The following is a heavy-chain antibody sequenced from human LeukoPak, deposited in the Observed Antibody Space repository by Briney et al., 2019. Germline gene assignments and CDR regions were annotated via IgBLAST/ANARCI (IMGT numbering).Heavy chain of an antibody. V-gene: IGHV4-59*11. CDR3: ARSPLDWYFDL. J-gene: IGHJ2*01. CDR2: IYYSGST. CDR1: GGSISSHY. Sequence: TSETLSLTCTVSGGSISSHYWSWIRQPPGRGLEWIGYIYYSGSTNYNPSLKSRVTISVDTSKNQFSLKLSSVTAADTAVYYCARSPLDWYFDLWGRGTLVTVSS.